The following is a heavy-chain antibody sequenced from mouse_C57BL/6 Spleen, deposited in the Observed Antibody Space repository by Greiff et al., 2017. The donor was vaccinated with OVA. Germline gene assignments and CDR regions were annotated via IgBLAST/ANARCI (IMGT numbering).Heavy chain of an antibody. CDR3: ARGGYYDYSWFAY. J-gene: IGHJ3*01. D-gene: IGHD2-4*01. CDR1: GYSFTGYW. Sequence: QVQLQQPGPELVKPGASVKLSCKASGYSFTGYWMQWVNQRPGKGLEWIGEIDPSDGFTNYNQKFKGKATLTVDTSSSTAYMQLSSLTSEDSAVYYCARGGYYDYSWFAYWGQGTLVTVAA. CDR2: IDPSDGFT. V-gene: IGHV1-50*01.